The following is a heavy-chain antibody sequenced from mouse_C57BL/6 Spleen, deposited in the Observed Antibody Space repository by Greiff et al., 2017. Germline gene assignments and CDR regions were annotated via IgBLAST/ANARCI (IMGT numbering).Heavy chain of an antibody. Sequence: QVQLQQPGAELVRPGTSVKLSCKASGYTFTSYWMHWVKQRPGQGLEWIGVIDPSDSYTNYNQKFKGKATLTVDTSSSTAYMQLSSLTSEDSAVYYCATGTGGYYFDYWGQGTTLTVSS. J-gene: IGHJ2*01. D-gene: IGHD4-1*01. V-gene: IGHV1-59*01. CDR2: IDPSDSYT. CDR3: ATGTGGYYFDY. CDR1: GYTFTSYW.